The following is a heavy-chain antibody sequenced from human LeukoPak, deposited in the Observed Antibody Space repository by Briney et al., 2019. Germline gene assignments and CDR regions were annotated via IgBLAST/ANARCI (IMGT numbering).Heavy chain of an antibody. J-gene: IGHJ5*02. CDR2: IWYDGSNK. Sequence: GGSLRLSCAAAGFTFSSYGIHWVRQAPGKGLERVAVIWYDGSNKYYADSVKGRFSISRDNSKNTLYLQMNSLRAEDTAVYYCARTVTRNGWFDPWGQGTLVTVSS. D-gene: IGHD4-11*01. CDR3: ARTVTRNGWFDP. CDR1: GFTFSSYG. V-gene: IGHV3-33*01.